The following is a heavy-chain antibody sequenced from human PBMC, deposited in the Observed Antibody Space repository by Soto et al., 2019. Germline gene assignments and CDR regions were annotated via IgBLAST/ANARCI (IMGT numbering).Heavy chain of an antibody. CDR1: GGSISPYY. D-gene: IGHD6-25*01. J-gene: IGHJ6*02. Sequence: SETLSLTCTVSGGSISPYYWTWIRQPPGKGLEWLGYIYYGGSTSYNPSLKSRVTISLETSRSQISLKLSSVTAADTAVYYCARIGFYYYYGMDVWGQGTTVTVSS. CDR2: IYYGGST. CDR3: ARIGFYYYYGMDV. V-gene: IGHV4-59*12.